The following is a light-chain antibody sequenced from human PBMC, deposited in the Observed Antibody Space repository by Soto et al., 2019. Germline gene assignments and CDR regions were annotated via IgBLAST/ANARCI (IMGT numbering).Light chain of an antibody. CDR2: WAS. V-gene: IGKV4-1*01. CDR1: QSVLYSSNNKNY. CDR3: QQYYSTLT. J-gene: IGKJ4*01. Sequence: DIVMTQSPDSLAVSLGERATINCKSSQSVLYSSNNKNYLAWYQQKPGQPPKLLIYWASTQESGVPDRFSGSGSGTDFSLIISILQAEDVAVYYCQQYYSTLTFCGGAKVESK.